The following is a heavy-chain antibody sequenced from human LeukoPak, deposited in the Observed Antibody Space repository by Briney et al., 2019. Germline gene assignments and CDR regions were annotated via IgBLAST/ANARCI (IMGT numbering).Heavy chain of an antibody. D-gene: IGHD4-17*01. CDR3: ARDRRSVTTRDWFDP. Sequence: GGSLRLSCAASGFTFSNYEMNWVRQAPGKGLEWVSYISSSGSTIYYADSVKGRFTISRDNTKNSLYLQMNSLRVDDTAVYYCARDRRSVTTRDWFDPWGQGTLVTVSS. V-gene: IGHV3-48*03. J-gene: IGHJ5*02. CDR2: ISSSGSTI. CDR1: GFTFSNYE.